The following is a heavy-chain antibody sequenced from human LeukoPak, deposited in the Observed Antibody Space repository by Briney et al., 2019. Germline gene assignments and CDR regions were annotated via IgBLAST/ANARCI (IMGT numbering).Heavy chain of an antibody. D-gene: IGHD1-26*01. J-gene: IGHJ4*02. CDR1: GFTFSSYW. CDR3: AKDRHGIVGATPFDS. CDR2: MSDSGDHT. V-gene: IGHV3-23*01. Sequence: GGSLRLSCAASGFTFSSYWMSWLRQAPGKGLEWVASMSDSGDHTDYADSVKGRFSISRDNSKSTLYLQMNSLRGEDTAVYYCAKDRHGIVGATPFDSWGQGTLVIVSS.